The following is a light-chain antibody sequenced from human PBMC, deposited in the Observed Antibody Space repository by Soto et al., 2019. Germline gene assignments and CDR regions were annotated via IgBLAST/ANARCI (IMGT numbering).Light chain of an antibody. J-gene: IGKJ1*01. CDR3: QQYGSSGT. V-gene: IGKV3-20*01. Sequence: DIGLTQSPDTLSLSNGNRATLSWWASQRLTNSCIAWYHVKPGQAPRPLIYDTSSRATGIPDRFSGSGSGTDSTLTITRLEPEDFAVFYCQQYGSSGTFGQGTKVDIK. CDR2: DTS. CDR1: QRLTNSC.